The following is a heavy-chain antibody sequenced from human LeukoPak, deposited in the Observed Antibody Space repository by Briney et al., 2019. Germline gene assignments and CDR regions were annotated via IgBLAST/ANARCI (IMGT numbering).Heavy chain of an antibody. Sequence: ASVKVSCKASGYTFTGYYMHWVRQAPGQGREWMGWINPNSGGTNYAQKFQGRVTMTRDTSISTAYMELSRLRSDDTAVYYCARARYGSGSYYNYWGQGTLVTVSS. J-gene: IGHJ4*02. CDR3: ARARYGSGSYYNY. D-gene: IGHD3-10*01. CDR1: GYTFTGYY. V-gene: IGHV1-2*02. CDR2: INPNSGGT.